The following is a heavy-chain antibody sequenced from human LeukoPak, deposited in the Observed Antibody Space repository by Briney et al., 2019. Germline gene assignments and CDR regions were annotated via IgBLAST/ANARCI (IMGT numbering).Heavy chain of an antibody. CDR2: IYTSGST. Sequence: PSETLSLTCTVSGGSISSGSYYWSWIRQPAGKGLEWIGRIYTSGSTNYNPSLKSRVTISVDTSKNQFSLKLSSVTAADTAVYYCARVRYCSSTSCLYYYYYYMDVWGKGTTVTVSS. CDR1: GGSISSGSYY. J-gene: IGHJ6*03. CDR3: ARVRYCSSTSCLYYYYYYMDV. D-gene: IGHD2-2*01. V-gene: IGHV4-61*02.